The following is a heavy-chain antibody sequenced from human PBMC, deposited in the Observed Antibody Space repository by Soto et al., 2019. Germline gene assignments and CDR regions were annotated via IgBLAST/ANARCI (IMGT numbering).Heavy chain of an antibody. V-gene: IGHV1-69*12. CDR2: IIPIFGTA. J-gene: IGHJ6*02. D-gene: IGHD5-18*01. CDR1: GGTFSSYA. CDR3: ARDDVHTAMPYGMDV. Sequence: QVQLVQSGAEVKKPGSSVKVSCKASGGTFSSYAISWVRQAPGQGLEWMGGIIPIFGTANYAQKFKGRVTITADESTSTAYMELSSLISEDTAVYYCARDDVHTAMPYGMDVWGQGTTVTVSS.